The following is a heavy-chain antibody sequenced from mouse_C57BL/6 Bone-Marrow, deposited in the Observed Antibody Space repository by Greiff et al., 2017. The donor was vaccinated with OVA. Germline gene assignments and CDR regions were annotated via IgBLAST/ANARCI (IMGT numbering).Heavy chain of an antibody. CDR1: GYSITSGYY. D-gene: IGHD1-1*01. J-gene: IGHJ2*01. CDR3: ARVDFTTVVATEYFDY. Sequence: EVKLMESGPGLVKPSQSLSLTCSVTGYSITSGYYWNWIRQFPGNKLEWMGYISYDGSNNYNPSLKNRISITRDTSKNQFFLKLNSVTTEDTATYYCARVDFTTVVATEYFDYWGQGTTLTVSS. V-gene: IGHV3-6*01. CDR2: ISYDGSN.